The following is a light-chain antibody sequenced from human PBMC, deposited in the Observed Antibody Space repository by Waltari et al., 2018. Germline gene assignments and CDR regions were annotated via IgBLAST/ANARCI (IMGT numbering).Light chain of an antibody. V-gene: IGLV3-21*03. J-gene: IGLJ3*02. Sequence: SYAMTQPPSVSVAPGKTAKITCGGHRLGSKSVHWYKQRPGQAPVVVIHDDDDRPSGISERFSGSNSGNTATLTISRVEPGDEADYYCQVWDSDSDIVFGGGTKLTVL. CDR3: QVWDSDSDIV. CDR1: RLGSKS. CDR2: DDD.